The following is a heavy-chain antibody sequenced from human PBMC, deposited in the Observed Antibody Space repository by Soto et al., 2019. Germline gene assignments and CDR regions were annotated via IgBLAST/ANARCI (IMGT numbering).Heavy chain of an antibody. Sequence: PGGSLRLSCAASGFTFSSHIMNWVRQSPGKGLEWVSSISSSSSYIYYADSVKGRFTISRDNAKNSLYLQMNSLRAEDTAVYYCASTSYDILTGSNWFDPWGQGTLVTVSS. J-gene: IGHJ5*02. CDR3: ASTSYDILTGSNWFDP. CDR1: GFTFSSHI. D-gene: IGHD3-9*01. V-gene: IGHV3-21*01. CDR2: ISSSSSYI.